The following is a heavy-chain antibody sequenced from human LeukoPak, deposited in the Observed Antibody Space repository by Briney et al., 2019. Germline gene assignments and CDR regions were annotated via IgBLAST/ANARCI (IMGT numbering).Heavy chain of an antibody. D-gene: IGHD1-26*01. CDR1: GGTFSSYA. Sequence: SVKVSCKASGGTFSSYAISWGRQAPGQGLEWMGGIIPIFGTANYAQKFQGRVTITTDESTSTAYMELSSLRSEDTAVYYCARGSTTRASYYYYYMDVWGQGTLVTVSS. CDR2: IIPIFGTA. J-gene: IGHJ6*03. V-gene: IGHV1-69*05. CDR3: ARGSTTRASYYYYYMDV.